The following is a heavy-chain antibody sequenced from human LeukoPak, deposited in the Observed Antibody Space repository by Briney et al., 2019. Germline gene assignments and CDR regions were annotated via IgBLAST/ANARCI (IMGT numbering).Heavy chain of an antibody. CDR1: GGSVTSYF. D-gene: IGHD2-15*01. Sequence: SETLSLTCTVSGGSVTSYFWTWIRQPAGKGLEWIWRIYINGNTNHNSPLKSRVTRSVNKSKNQFSLKLNSVTAADTAMYYCARIGGSASTLSAFDIWGQGTRVSLSS. J-gene: IGHJ3*02. V-gene: IGHV4-4*07. CDR2: IYINGNT. CDR3: ARIGGSASTLSAFDI.